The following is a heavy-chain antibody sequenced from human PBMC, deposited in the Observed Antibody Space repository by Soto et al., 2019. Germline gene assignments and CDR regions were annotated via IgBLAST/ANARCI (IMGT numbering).Heavy chain of an antibody. Sequence: TSETQSLRCTVADGSISSGDYYWSRIRQPPGKGLEWIGYIYYSGSTYYNPSLKSRVTISVDTSKNQFSLKLSSVTAADTAVYYCAFRYFAWLLPPVYAFDIWGQGTPVTVS. D-gene: IGHD3-9*01. CDR2: IYYSGST. CDR3: AFRYFAWLLPPVYAFDI. V-gene: IGHV4-30-4*01. CDR1: DGSISSGDYY. J-gene: IGHJ3*02.